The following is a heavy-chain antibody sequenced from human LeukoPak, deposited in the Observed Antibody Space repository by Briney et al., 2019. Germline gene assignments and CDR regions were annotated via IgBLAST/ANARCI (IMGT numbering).Heavy chain of an antibody. CDR1: GGSISSYY. V-gene: IGHV4-59*08. CDR2: IYYSGST. J-gene: IGHJ4*02. CDR3: ARLSDILTGYYGY. Sequence: PSETLSLTCTVSGGSISSYYWSWIRQPPGKGLEWIGYIYYSGSTNYNPSLKSRVTISVDTSKNQFSLKLSSVTAADTAVYYCARLSDILTGYYGYWGQGTLVTVSS. D-gene: IGHD3-9*01.